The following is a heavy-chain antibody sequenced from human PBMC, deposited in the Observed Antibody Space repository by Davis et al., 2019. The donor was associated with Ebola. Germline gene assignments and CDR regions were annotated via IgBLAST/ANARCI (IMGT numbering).Heavy chain of an antibody. D-gene: IGHD3-22*01. CDR3: AREGESYYDSSGYYWVEYYYGMDV. CDR1: GVSFSDYY. Sequence: GGSRTLSSAASGVSFSDYYMSCSRQAPGKGLEWVSYISSSGRTIYYADSVKGRFTISRDNAKNSLYLQMNSLRAEDTAVYYCAREGESYYDSSGYYWVEYYYGMDVWGQGTTVTVSS. V-gene: IGHV3-11*01. J-gene: IGHJ6*02. CDR2: ISSSGRTI.